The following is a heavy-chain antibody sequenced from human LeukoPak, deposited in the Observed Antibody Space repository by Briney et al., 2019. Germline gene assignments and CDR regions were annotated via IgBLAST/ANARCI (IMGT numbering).Heavy chain of an antibody. J-gene: IGHJ4*02. CDR1: GYSFTSYW. CDR2: IYPGDSDA. D-gene: IGHD3-10*01. V-gene: IGHV5-51*01. Sequence: GESLKISCKGSGYSFTSYWIGWVRQMPGKGLGWMGIIYPGDSDARYSPSFQGQVTISADKSISTAYLQWSSLKASDTAMYYCARLIWFGELLYGPIDYWGQGTLVTVSS. CDR3: ARLIWFGELLYGPIDY.